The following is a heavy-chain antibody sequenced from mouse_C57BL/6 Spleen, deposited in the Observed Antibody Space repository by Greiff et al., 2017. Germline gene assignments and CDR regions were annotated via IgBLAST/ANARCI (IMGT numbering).Heavy chain of an antibody. V-gene: IGHV1-50*01. CDR2: IAPSDSYT. CDR3: ARSPPYYYAMDY. Sequence: QVQLQQPGAELVKPGASVKLSCKASGYTFTSYWMQWVKQRPGQGLEWIGEIAPSDSYTNYNQKFKGKATLTVDTSSSTAYMQLSSLTSEDSAVYYCARSPPYYYAMDYWGQGTSVTVSS. J-gene: IGHJ4*01. CDR1: GYTFTSYW.